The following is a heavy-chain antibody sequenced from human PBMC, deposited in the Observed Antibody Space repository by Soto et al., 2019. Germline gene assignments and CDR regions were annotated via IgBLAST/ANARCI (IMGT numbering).Heavy chain of an antibody. CDR2: ISYAGTKK. V-gene: IGHV3-30*18. Sequence: QVQLVESGGGVVQPGRSLRLSCAASGFSFSSYDMYWVRQAPGKGLEWVAAISYAGTKKYYADSVKGRFTLSRDNSKNTLYLEMNSLRAGDTAVYYCAKGSYSGVYSDFDYWGQGSLVTVSS. J-gene: IGHJ4*02. CDR3: AKGSYSGVYSDFDY. D-gene: IGHD1-26*01. CDR1: GFSFSSYD.